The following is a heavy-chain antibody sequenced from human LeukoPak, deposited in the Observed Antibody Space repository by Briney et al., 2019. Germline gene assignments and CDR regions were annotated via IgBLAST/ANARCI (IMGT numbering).Heavy chain of an antibody. J-gene: IGHJ4*02. D-gene: IGHD3-9*01. CDR1: GYSFRSYW. Sequence: GESLKISCKGSGYSFRSYWIGWVRQMPGKGLEWMGAIYPGDSDTRYSPSFQGQVTISADKSNSTAYLQWNSLKASDTAIYYCARRHFDWFFFDYWGQGTLVTVSS. CDR3: ARRHFDWFFFDY. CDR2: IYPGDSDT. V-gene: IGHV5-51*01.